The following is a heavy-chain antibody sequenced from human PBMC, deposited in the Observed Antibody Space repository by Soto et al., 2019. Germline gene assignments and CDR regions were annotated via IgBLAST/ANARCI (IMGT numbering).Heavy chain of an antibody. CDR3: ARHDHHRPRWDFTNGVSYTYYYYGMDV. CDR2: IYPGDSDT. V-gene: IGHV5-51*01. J-gene: IGHJ6*04. Sequence: GESLKISCKGSGYSFTSYWIGWVRQMPGKGLEWMGIIYPGDSDTRYSPSFQGQVTISADKSISTAYLQWSSLKASDTAMYYCARHDHHRPRWDFTNGVSYTYYYYGMDVWGKGTRFTVSS. D-gene: IGHD2-8*01. CDR1: GYSFTSYW.